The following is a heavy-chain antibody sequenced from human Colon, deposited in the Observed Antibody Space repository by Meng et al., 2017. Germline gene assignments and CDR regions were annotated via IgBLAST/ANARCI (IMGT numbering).Heavy chain of an antibody. V-gene: IGHV3-11*04. D-gene: IGHD2-21*02. CDR3: ARDFGDWGDY. CDR2: ISSTGSTL. J-gene: IGHJ4*02. CDR1: GFTFSYHF. Sequence: GESLKIPGTASGFTFSYHFMSWIRQAPGKGLEWVSYISSTGSTLYYADSVKGRFTISRDNAKNSLYLQMNSLRAEDTAVYYCARDFGDWGDYWGQGTLVTVSS.